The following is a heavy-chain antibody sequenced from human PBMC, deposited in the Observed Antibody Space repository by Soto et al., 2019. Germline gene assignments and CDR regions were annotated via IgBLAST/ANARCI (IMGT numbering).Heavy chain of an antibody. V-gene: IGHV1-18*01. CDR2: ISGYNGNT. CDR3: ARDPGFGFGYSYAFAMDV. J-gene: IGHJ6*02. Sequence: ASVKVSCKASGYTFSSYGISWVRQGPGQGLEWMGWISGYNGNTHYEEKVQDRIKMTTDTSTSTTYLELRSLRSDDTAVYFCARDPGFGFGYSYAFAMDVWGQGTTVTVSS. D-gene: IGHD5-18*01. CDR1: GYTFSSYG.